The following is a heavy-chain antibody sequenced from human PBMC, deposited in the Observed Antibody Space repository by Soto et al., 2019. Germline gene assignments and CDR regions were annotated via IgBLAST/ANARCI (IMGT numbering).Heavy chain of an antibody. D-gene: IGHD3-3*01. CDR1: GFTFSTYW. CDR2: INRDGGRT. CDR3: VRGGIFLPSGMDV. J-gene: IGHJ6*02. Sequence: TGGSLRLSCAASGFTFSTYWMHWVRQAPGKGLVWVSRINRDGGRTNYADSVKGRFTISRDNAKNTLFLQMNSLRAEATAGYYGVRGGIFLPSGMDVWGQGTTVTVSS. V-gene: IGHV3-74*01.